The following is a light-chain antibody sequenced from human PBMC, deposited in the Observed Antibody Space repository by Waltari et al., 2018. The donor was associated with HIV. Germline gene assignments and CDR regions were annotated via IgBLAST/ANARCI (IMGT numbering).Light chain of an antibody. V-gene: IGLV2-23*02. J-gene: IGLJ2*01. CDR3: CSYAGSSTLV. CDR2: EVS. Sequence: QSALTQPASVSGSPGQSITISCTGTSSDVGSYNLVSWYQQHPGKAPKLMIYEVSKRPSGVSNRCSGSKSGNTSSLTISWLQAEDEADYYCCSYAGSSTLVFGGGTKLTVL. CDR1: SSDVGSYNL.